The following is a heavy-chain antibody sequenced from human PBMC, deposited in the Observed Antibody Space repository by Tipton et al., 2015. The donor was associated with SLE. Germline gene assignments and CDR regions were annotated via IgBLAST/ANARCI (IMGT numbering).Heavy chain of an antibody. V-gene: IGHV5-10-1*01. J-gene: IGHJ6*02. D-gene: IGHD6-19*01. Sequence: VQLVQSGAEVKKPGESLRISCKGSGYSFTSYWITWVRQMPGKGLEWMGRIDPSDSYTNYSPSFQGHVTISVDKSISTAYLQWSSLKASDTAMYYCASLKGGSGWYMSYYYYGLDVWGQGTTVTVSS. CDR1: GYSFTSYW. CDR3: ASLKGGSGWYMSYYYYGLDV. CDR2: IDPSDSYT.